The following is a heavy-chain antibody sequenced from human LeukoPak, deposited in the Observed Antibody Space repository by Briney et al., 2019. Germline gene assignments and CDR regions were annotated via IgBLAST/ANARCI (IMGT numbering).Heavy chain of an antibody. J-gene: IGHJ4*02. Sequence: SETLSLTCAVYGGSFSGYYWSWIRQPPGKGLEWIGEINLSGSTNYNPSLKSRVTISVDTFKNQFSLKLSSVTAADTAVYYCARRAQYYYDSSGYPYWGQGTLVTVSS. CDR1: GGSFSGYY. D-gene: IGHD3-22*01. V-gene: IGHV4-34*01. CDR2: INLSGST. CDR3: ARRAQYYYDSSGYPY.